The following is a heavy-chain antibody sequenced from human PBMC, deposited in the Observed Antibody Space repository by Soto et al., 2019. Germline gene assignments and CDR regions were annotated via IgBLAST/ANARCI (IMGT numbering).Heavy chain of an antibody. D-gene: IGHD3-10*01. V-gene: IGHV3-11*01. Sequence: GGSLRLSCAASAFTFSDYYMSWIRQAPGKGLEWVSYISSSGSIIYYADSVKGRFIMSRDLSTNTVSLQMNSLRAEDTAVYYCAKVRASYLSASYFYYGLDVWGQGTTVTVSS. J-gene: IGHJ6*02. CDR2: ISSSGSII. CDR3: AKVRASYLSASYFYYGLDV. CDR1: AFTFSDYY.